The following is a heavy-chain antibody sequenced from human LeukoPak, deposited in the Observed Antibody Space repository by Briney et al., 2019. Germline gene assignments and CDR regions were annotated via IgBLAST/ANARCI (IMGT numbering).Heavy chain of an antibody. CDR3: AKDQSIAVTGTWDF. CDR1: GFTFSSFG. D-gene: IGHD6-19*01. V-gene: IGHV3-30*18. Sequence: PGTSLRLSCAASGFTFSSFGMHWVRHAPGKGLEGVALISYDGNTAYYADSVRGRFTVSRDNSKTTVYLRMNSLRPEDTAVYHCAKDQSIAVTGTWDFWGQGTLVTVSS. CDR2: ISYDGNTA. J-gene: IGHJ4*02.